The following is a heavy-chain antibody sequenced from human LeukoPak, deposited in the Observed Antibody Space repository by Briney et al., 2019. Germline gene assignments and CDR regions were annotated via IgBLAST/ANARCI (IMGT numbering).Heavy chain of an antibody. D-gene: IGHD6-13*01. J-gene: IGHJ3*02. CDR3: ARHSSSRYDAFDI. V-gene: IGHV4-59*01. CDR2: IYYSGST. Sequence: SETLSLTCTVAAGSISSYYWSWIRQPTGKGLQLIGYIYYSGSTNYNPSLKSRVTISVDTSKNQFSLKLSSVTAADTAVYYCARHSSSRYDAFDIWGQGTMVTVSS. CDR1: AGSISSYY.